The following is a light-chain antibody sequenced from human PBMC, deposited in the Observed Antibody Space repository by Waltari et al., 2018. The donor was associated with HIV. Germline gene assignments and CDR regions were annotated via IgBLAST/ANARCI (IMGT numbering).Light chain of an antibody. Sequence: QSVLTQPPSLSGAPGQRVTISCTGSSSNIGAGYDVHWYHQFPGTAPKLLIFGNSNRPSGVPDRFSGSKSGTSASLAITGLQAEDEADYYCQSYDSSLSSLFGGGTKLTVL. CDR1: SSNIGAGYD. CDR2: GNS. V-gene: IGLV1-40*01. CDR3: QSYDSSLSSL. J-gene: IGLJ2*01.